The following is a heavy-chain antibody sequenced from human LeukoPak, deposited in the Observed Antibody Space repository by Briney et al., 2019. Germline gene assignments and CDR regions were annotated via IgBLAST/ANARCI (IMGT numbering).Heavy chain of an antibody. V-gene: IGHV4-39*01. J-gene: IGHJ6*02. CDR3: ARVSIPTVGYYYYYYGMDV. Sequence: TLSLTCTVSXGXXSSXSYYWGWIRQPPGKGLEXIGSIYNSGSTYYNPSLKSRVTISVDTSKNQFSLKLSSVTAADTAVYYCARVSIPTVGYYYYYYGMDVWGQGTTVTVSS. CDR1: XGXXSSXSYY. D-gene: IGHD4-23*01. CDR2: IYNSGST.